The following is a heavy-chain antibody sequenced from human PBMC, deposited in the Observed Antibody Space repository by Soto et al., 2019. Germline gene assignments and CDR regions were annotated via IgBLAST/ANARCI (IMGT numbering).Heavy chain of an antibody. CDR2: ISYDGSNK. CDR3: AKDSVSSSWYSGLYYYYGMDV. CDR1: GFTFSSYG. Sequence: GGSLRLSCAASGFTFSSYGMHWVRQAPGKGLEWVAVISYDGSNKYYADSVKGRFTISRDNSKNTLYLQMNSLRAEDTAVYYCAKDSVSSSWYSGLYYYYGMDVWGQGTTVTVSS. D-gene: IGHD6-13*01. V-gene: IGHV3-30*18. J-gene: IGHJ6*02.